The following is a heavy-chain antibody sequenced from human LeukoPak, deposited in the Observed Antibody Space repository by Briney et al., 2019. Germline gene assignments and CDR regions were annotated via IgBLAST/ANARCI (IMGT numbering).Heavy chain of an antibody. CDR1: GGSISSYY. J-gene: IGHJ5*02. CDR3: ATRRTGYSSGWYNYWFDP. D-gene: IGHD6-19*01. CDR2: IYYSGST. Sequence: SETLSLTCTVSGGSISSYYWSWIRQPPGKGLEWIGYIYYSGSTNYNPSLKSRVTISVDTSKNQFSLKLSSVTAADTAVYYCATRRTGYSSGWYNYWFDPWGQGTLATVSS. V-gene: IGHV4-59*01.